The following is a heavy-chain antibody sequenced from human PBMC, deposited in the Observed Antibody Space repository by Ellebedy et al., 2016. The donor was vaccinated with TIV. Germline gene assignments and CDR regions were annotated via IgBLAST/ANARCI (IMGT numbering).Heavy chain of an antibody. V-gene: IGHV4-39*01. J-gene: IGHJ5*02. CDR3: ARLYEWNDWSWFDL. CDR1: GGSVSRSNYY. CDR2: IYHTGTT. D-gene: IGHD1-1*01. Sequence: SETLSLXXTVSGGSVSRSNYYWGWIRQRPGKGPEWIGNIYHTGTTFYNPSLKSRVTISVDTSKNQFSLKLSSVTAADMAVYYCARLYEWNDWSWFDLWGQGSLVTVSS.